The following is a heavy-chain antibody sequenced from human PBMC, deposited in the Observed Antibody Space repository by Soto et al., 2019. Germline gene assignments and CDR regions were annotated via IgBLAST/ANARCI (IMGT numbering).Heavy chain of an antibody. CDR1: GGSISSGDYC. Sequence: SETLSLTCTVSGGSISSGDYCWSWIRQPPGKGLEWIGYIYYSGSTYYNPSLKSRVTISVDTSKNQFSLKLSSVTAADTAVYYCARDGSGSYYRYGMDVWGQGTTVTVSS. V-gene: IGHV4-30-4*01. J-gene: IGHJ6*02. D-gene: IGHD3-10*01. CDR3: ARDGSGSYYRYGMDV. CDR2: IYYSGST.